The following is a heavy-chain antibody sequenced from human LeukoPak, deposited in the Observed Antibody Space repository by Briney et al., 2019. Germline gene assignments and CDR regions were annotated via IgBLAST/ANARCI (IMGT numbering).Heavy chain of an antibody. CDR1: GYTFTGYY. V-gene: IGHV1-2*02. Sequence: GASVKVSCKASGYTFTGYYMHWVRQAPGQGLEWMGWINPNSGGTNYAQKFQGRVTMTRGTSISTAYMELSRLRSDDTAVYYCARDHDSGSPYAFDIWGQGTMVTVSS. D-gene: IGHD1-26*01. J-gene: IGHJ3*02. CDR2: INPNSGGT. CDR3: ARDHDSGSPYAFDI.